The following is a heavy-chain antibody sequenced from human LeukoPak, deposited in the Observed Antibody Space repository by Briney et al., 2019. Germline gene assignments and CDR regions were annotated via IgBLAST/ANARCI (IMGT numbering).Heavy chain of an antibody. D-gene: IGHD6-13*01. V-gene: IGHV3-20*01. CDR1: GFTFDDYG. CDR3: ARAVGIAAAGPFDI. CDR2: INWNGGST. Sequence: GGSLRLSCAASGFTFDDYGMSWVRQAPGKGLEWVSGINWNGGSTGYADSVKGRFTISRDNAKNSLYLQMNSLRAEDTALYHCARAVGIAAAGPFDIWGQGTMVTVSS. J-gene: IGHJ3*02.